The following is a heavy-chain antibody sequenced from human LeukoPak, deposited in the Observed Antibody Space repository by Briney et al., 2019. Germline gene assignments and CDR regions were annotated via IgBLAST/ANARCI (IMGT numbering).Heavy chain of an antibody. V-gene: IGHV3-23*01. J-gene: IGHJ4*02. D-gene: IGHD2-2*01. CDR3: ARDTLPTPYCSSTSCPIDY. CDR1: GFTFSSYA. Sequence: GGSLRLSCAASGFTFSSYAMSWVRQAPGKGLEWVSAISGSGGSTYYADSVKGRFTISRDNSKNTLYLQMNSLRAEDTAVYYCARDTLPTPYCSSTSCPIDYWGQGTLVTVSS. CDR2: ISGSGGST.